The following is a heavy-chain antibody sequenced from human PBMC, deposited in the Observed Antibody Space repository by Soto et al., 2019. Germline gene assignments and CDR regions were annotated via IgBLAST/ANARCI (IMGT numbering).Heavy chain of an antibody. CDR3: ARCPSYEYSSSSVPFDY. D-gene: IGHD6-6*01. J-gene: IGHJ4*02. CDR1: GGSIISYY. V-gene: IGHV4-59*01. Sequence: SETLSHTCTVSGGSIISYYWSLIRQPPGKGLEWIGYIYYSGSTNYNPSLKSRVTISVDTSKNQFSLKLSSVTAADTAVYYCARCPSYEYSSSSVPFDYWGQGTLVTVS. CDR2: IYYSGST.